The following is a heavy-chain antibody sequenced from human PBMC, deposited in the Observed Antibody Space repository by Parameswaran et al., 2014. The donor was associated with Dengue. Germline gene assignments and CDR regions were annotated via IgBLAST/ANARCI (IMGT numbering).Heavy chain of an antibody. CDR2: ISSSGSTI. CDR3: ARESNGGFLTGYYEGDWFDP. Sequence: VRQMPGKGLEWVSYISSSGSTIYYADSVKGRFTISRDNAKNSLYLQMNSLRAEDTAVYYCARESNGGFLTGYYEGDWFDPWGQGTLVTVSS. J-gene: IGHJ5*02. V-gene: IGHV3-48*03. D-gene: IGHD3-9*01.